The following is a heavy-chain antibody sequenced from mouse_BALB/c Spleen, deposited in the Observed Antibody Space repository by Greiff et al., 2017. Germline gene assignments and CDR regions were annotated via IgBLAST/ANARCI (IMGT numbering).Heavy chain of an antibody. V-gene: IGHV1-82*01. CDR1: GYAFSSSW. J-gene: IGHJ3*01. Sequence: QVQLKESGPELVKPGASVKISCKASGYAFSSSWMNWVKQRPGQGLEWIGRIYPGDGDTNYNGKFKGKATLTADKSSSTAYMQLSSLTSVDSAVYFCAILNWDEAYWGQGTLVTVSA. CDR2: IYPGDGDT. CDR3: AILNWDEAY. D-gene: IGHD4-1*02.